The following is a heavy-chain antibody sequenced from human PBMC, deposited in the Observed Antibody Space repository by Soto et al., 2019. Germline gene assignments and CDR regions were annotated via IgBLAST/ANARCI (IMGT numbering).Heavy chain of an antibody. Sequence: QVQLVESGGGVVQPGRSLRFSCAASEFTFSNYGMHWVRQAPGKGLEWVAVILNDGSNRYHADSVKVRFTISRDNSKHTLYLQMNSLRAEDTAVYYCARDDEYSGNGMDVWGQGTRVTVS. J-gene: IGHJ6*02. D-gene: IGHD3-10*01. V-gene: IGHV3-33*01. CDR3: ARDDEYSGNGMDV. CDR2: ILNDGSNR. CDR1: EFTFSNYG.